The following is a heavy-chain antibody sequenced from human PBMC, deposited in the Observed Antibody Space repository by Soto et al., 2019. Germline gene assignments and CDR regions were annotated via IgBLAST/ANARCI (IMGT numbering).Heavy chain of an antibody. D-gene: IGHD3-10*01. V-gene: IGHV3-30*04. CDR2: ISRDGTNT. CDR3: ARSRSGAVADGFDF. Sequence: QVQVVESGGGVVQPGRSLRLSCAASGFTFSRYAIHWVRQAPGKGLEWVAVISRDGTNTYYVDSVKGRFTISRENSRNTLYLQRNCLRQEDAAVYYCARSRSGAVADGFDFWGQGTLVTVSS. J-gene: IGHJ4*02. CDR1: GFTFSRYA.